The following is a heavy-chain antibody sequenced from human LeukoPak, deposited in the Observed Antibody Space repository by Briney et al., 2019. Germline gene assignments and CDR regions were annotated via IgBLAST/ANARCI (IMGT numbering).Heavy chain of an antibody. D-gene: IGHD6-19*01. J-gene: IGHJ4*02. CDR2: IKQDGSEK. CDR1: GFTFSSYW. V-gene: IGHV3-7*01. Sequence: GGSLRLSCAASGFTFSSYWMSWVRQAPGKGLEWVANIKQDGSEKYYVDSVKGRFTISRDNAKNSLYLQMNSLRAEDTAVYYCARGLEAYSSGTFDYWGQGNLVTVSS. CDR3: ARGLEAYSSGTFDY.